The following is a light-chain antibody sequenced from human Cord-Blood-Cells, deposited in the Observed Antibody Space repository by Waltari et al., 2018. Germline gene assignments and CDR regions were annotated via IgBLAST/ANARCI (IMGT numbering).Light chain of an antibody. CDR3: QQRSNWPYT. CDR1: QRVSSY. CDR2: DAS. Sequence: EIVLTQSPATLSLSPGERATLPCRASQRVSSYLAWYQQKPGQAPRLLIYDASNRATGIPARFSGSGSGTDFTLTISSLEPEDFAVYYCQQRSNWPYTFGQGTKLEIK. J-gene: IGKJ2*01. V-gene: IGKV3-11*01.